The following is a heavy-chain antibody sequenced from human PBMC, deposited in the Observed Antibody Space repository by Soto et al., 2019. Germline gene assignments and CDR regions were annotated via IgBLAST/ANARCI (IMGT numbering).Heavy chain of an antibody. J-gene: IGHJ6*02. Sequence: EVHLEESGGAVVQPGGSLRLSCAASGFTFDDFAMCWVRQVPGKGLEWISLVNWGGDTTFYAESVKGRFIISRDNTKNSVYLQMTSLRSEESAIYYCAKGATVTTHYQYYGMDVWGQGTTVTVSS. CDR2: VNWGGDTT. V-gene: IGHV3-43D*04. CDR1: GFTFDDFA. CDR3: AKGATVTTHYQYYGMDV. D-gene: IGHD4-17*01.